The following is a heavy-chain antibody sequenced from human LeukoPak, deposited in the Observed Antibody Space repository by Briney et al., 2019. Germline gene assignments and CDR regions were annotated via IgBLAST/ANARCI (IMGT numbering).Heavy chain of an antibody. V-gene: IGHV3-7*01. CDR1: GFTFSNYW. CDR3: ARAPATNEWRCMDY. D-gene: IGHD2-8*02. J-gene: IGHJ4*02. Sequence: PGGSLRLSCAASGFTFSNYWMGWVRQAPGKGLEWVANIKHDGSEKRYVDPVKGRFTISRDNAKNSLYLQMNSLRAEDTAVYYCARAPATNEWRCMDYWGQGTLVTVSS. CDR2: IKHDGSEK.